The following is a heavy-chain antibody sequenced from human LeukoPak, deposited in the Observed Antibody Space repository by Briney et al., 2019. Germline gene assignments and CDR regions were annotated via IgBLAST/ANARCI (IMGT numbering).Heavy chain of an antibody. V-gene: IGHV4-39*02. CDR3: AREGTYYFDY. CDR1: GGSIRSSYYY. CDR2: IYDSGST. J-gene: IGHJ4*02. D-gene: IGHD3/OR15-3a*01. Sequence: SETLSLTCTVSGGSIRSSYYYWGWIRQPPGKGLEWIGSIYDSGSTYYNPSLKSRVTISVDTSKNQFSLKLNSVTAADTAVYYCAREGTYYFDYWGQGTLVTVSS.